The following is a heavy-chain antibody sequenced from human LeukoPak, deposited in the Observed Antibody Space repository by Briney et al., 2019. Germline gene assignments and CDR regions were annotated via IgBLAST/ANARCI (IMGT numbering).Heavy chain of an antibody. Sequence: PSQTLSLTCTVSGGSISSGGYYWSWIRQHPGKGLEWIGYIYYSGSTYYNPSLKSRVTISVDTSKNQFSLELSSVTAADTAVYYCARGRAAARTFDYWGQGTLVTVSS. CDR2: IYYSGST. V-gene: IGHV4-31*03. D-gene: IGHD6-13*01. CDR3: ARGRAAARTFDY. J-gene: IGHJ4*02. CDR1: GGSISSGGYY.